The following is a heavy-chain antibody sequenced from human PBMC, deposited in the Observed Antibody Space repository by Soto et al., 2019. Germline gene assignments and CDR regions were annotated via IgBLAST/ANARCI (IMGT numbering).Heavy chain of an antibody. CDR2: TSYDGSNK. CDR3: ARWGTTGGLEG. D-gene: IGHD3-16*01. V-gene: IGHV3-30*19. CDR1: GFTFRSFV. Sequence: QVQLVESGGGVVQPGTSLRLSCVGAGFTFRSFVIHWVRQAPGKGLEGVALTSYDGSNKYYDDSVKGRFTSSRDNSRNTVDLQMDSLRLEDTALYYCARWGTTGGLEGWGQGTGVSVPS. J-gene: IGHJ4*02.